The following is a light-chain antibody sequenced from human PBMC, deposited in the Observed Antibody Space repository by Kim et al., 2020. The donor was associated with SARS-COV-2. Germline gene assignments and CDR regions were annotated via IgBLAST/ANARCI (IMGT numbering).Light chain of an antibody. CDR1: NIGGKT. CDR2: DDS. J-gene: IGLJ2*01. Sequence: VAPGKTATITCGGNNIGGKTVHWYQHKPGQAPVLVVYDDSDRPSGIPERVSGSNSGNTATLIISRVEAGDEADYYCHVWDSNNVIFGGGTQLTVL. CDR3: HVWDSNNVI. V-gene: IGLV3-21*03.